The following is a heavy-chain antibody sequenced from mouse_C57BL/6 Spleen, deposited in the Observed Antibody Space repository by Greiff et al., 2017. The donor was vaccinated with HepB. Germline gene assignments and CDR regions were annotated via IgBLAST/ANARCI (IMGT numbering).Heavy chain of an antibody. CDR3: ARPYSNSYYFDY. Sequence: QVQLQQSGPELVKPGASVKISCKASGYAFSSSWMNWVKQRPGKGLEWIGRIYPGDGDTNYTEKFKGKATLTADKSSSTAYMQLSSLTSEDSAVYFCARPYSNSYYFDYWGQGTTLTVSS. CDR1: GYAFSSSW. V-gene: IGHV1-82*01. J-gene: IGHJ2*01. D-gene: IGHD2-5*01. CDR2: IYPGDGDT.